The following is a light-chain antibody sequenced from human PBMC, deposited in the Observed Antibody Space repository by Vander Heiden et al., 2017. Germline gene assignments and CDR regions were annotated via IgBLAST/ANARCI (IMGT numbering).Light chain of an antibody. CDR2: GNS. Sequence: QSVLTQPPSVSGAPGRGVTIPCTGSSSNIGAGYDVHWYQQLPGTAPKLLIYGNSNRPSGVPDRFSGSKSGTSASLAITGLQAEDEADYYCQSYDSSLSGFYVFGTGTKVTVL. V-gene: IGLV1-40*01. CDR1: SSNIGAGYD. J-gene: IGLJ1*01. CDR3: QSYDSSLSGFYV.